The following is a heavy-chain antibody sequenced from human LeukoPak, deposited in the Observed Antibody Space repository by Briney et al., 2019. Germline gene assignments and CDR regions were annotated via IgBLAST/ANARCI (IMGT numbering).Heavy chain of an antibody. V-gene: IGHV3-9*01. CDR2: ISLNSDNL. CDR1: GFPLKNYA. Sequence: SLRLSLAASGFPLKNYAMHWVRQAPGKGLEWVSSISLNSDNLDYADSVKGRFNLSRDNAKHSLFLQMNSLRPEDTALYYCAKSGTYSSSSGYIDSWGQGTLVNVSS. CDR3: AKSGTYSSSSGYIDS. D-gene: IGHD6-6*01. J-gene: IGHJ4*02.